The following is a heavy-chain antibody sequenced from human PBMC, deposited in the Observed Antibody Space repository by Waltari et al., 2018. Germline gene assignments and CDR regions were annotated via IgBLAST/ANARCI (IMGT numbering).Heavy chain of an antibody. Sequence: EVQLVESGGGLIQPGGSLSLSCAASVFTVSSNYLRWVRQAPGKGLEWVSVIYSGGSTYYADSVKGRFTISRDNSKNTLYLQMNSLRAEDTAVYYCARDCGGDCYADYWGQGTLVTVSS. J-gene: IGHJ4*02. CDR2: IYSGGST. V-gene: IGHV3-53*01. D-gene: IGHD2-21*02. CDR1: VFTVSSNY. CDR3: ARDCGGDCYADY.